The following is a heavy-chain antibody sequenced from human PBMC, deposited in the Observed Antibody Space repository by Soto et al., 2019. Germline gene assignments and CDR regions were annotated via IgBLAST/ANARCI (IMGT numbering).Heavy chain of an antibody. CDR3: AKDRSRYCSGGSCYSVRYFDL. J-gene: IGHJ2*01. CDR2: ISGSVGGT. Sequence: GGSLRLSCAASGFTFSTYAMSWVRQAPGKGLEWVSTISGSVGGTYYADSVKGRFTISRDNSKNTLDLQINSLRAEDTAVYYCAKDRSRYCSGGSCYSVRYFDLWGRGTLVTVSS. V-gene: IGHV3-23*01. CDR1: GFTFSTYA. D-gene: IGHD2-15*01.